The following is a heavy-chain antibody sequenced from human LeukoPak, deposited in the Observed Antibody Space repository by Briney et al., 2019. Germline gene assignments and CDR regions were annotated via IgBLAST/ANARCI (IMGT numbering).Heavy chain of an antibody. Sequence: GGSLRLSCAASGFTFSSYSMNWVRQAPGKGLEWVSSISSSSSYIYYADSVKGRFTISRDNAENSLYLQMNSLRAEDTAVYYCARQVGSSSALPIDYWGQGTLVTVSS. J-gene: IGHJ4*02. CDR2: ISSSSSYI. CDR1: GFTFSSYS. V-gene: IGHV3-21*01. CDR3: ARQVGSSSALPIDY. D-gene: IGHD6-6*01.